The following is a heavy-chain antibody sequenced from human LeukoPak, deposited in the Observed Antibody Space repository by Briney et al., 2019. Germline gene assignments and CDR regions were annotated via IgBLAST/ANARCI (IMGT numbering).Heavy chain of an antibody. D-gene: IGHD6-13*01. CDR2: INSDGSST. Sequence: AGGSLRLSCAASGFTFSSYWMHWVRQAPGKGLVWVSRINSDGSSTSYADSVKGRFTISRDNAKNTLYLQMNSLRAEDTAVHYCATGVQLVRYFDYWGQGTLVTVSS. CDR3: ATGVQLVRYFDY. V-gene: IGHV3-74*01. CDR1: GFTFSSYW. J-gene: IGHJ4*02.